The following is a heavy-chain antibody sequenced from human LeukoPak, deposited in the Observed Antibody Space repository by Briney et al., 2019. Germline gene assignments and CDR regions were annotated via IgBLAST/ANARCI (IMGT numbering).Heavy chain of an antibody. CDR3: ARTGSGSYFRY. D-gene: IGHD3-10*01. CDR1: GFTFNIYE. CDR2: ISSSGSTI. J-gene: IGHJ4*02. Sequence: PGGSLRLSCAASGFTFNIYEMSWVRQAPGKGLEWFSYISSSGSTIYYADSVKGRFTISRDNAKNSLHLQMNSLRAEDTAVYYCARTGSGSYFRYWGQGTLVTVSS. V-gene: IGHV3-48*03.